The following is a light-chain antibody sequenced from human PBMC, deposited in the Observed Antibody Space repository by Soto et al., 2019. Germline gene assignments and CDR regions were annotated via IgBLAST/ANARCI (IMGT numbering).Light chain of an antibody. J-gene: IGKJ4*01. CDR2: KTS. CDR3: QQYKSFSLT. CDR1: QNINNW. Sequence: DIQMTQSPSTLSASVGDRVTITCRASQNINNWLAWYQQKPGKAPNLLIYKTSNLESGVPSRFSGSGSGTEFSLTISSLQPDDFANYYCQQYKSFSLTFGGGTRVEVK. V-gene: IGKV1-5*03.